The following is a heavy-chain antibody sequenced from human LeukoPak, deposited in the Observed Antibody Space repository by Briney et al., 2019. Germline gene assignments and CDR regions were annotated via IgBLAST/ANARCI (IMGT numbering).Heavy chain of an antibody. CDR1: GFTFSRSW. Sequence: GGSLRLSCAVSGFTSGFTFSRSWMAWVRQAPGKGLEWLGNIKEDGSVKNYVDSVKGRFTISRDNAKNSVYLQMDSLRAEDTAVYYCARDSHFQQFDVWGKGTTVTVSS. CDR3: ARDSHFQQFDV. CDR2: IKEDGSVK. V-gene: IGHV3-7*01. D-gene: IGHD5-24*01. J-gene: IGHJ6*04.